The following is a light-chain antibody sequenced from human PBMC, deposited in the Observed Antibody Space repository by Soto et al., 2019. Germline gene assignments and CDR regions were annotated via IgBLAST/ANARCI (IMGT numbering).Light chain of an antibody. CDR1: QSVRDN. V-gene: IGKV3-15*01. CDR3: QQSNNWPYT. J-gene: IGKJ2*01. Sequence: EIVMTHSPATLSVSPGERATLSCRASQSVRDNLAWYQQKPGQAPRLLIYGASTRATGIPARFSGSGSATAFTLTINSLQSEDFALYFCQQSNNWPYTFGQGTKLEIK. CDR2: GAS.